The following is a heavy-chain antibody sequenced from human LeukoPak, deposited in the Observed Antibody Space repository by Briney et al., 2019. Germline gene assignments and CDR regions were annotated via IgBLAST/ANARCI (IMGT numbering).Heavy chain of an antibody. CDR2: IKYTGDT. CDR3: AGGPQWLSFDC. CDR1: GGSISSYY. Sequence: SETLSLTCTVSGGSISSYYWSWIRQPPGKGLEWIGYIKYTGDTNYNPSLKSRVAISVDTSKNQLSLNLSSVTAADTAVYYCAGGPQWLSFDCWGQGTLVTVSS. J-gene: IGHJ4*02. D-gene: IGHD6-19*01. V-gene: IGHV4-59*01.